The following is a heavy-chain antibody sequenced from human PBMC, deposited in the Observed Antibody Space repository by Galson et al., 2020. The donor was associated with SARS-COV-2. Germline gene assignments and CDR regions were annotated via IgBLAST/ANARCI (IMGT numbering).Heavy chain of an antibody. CDR1: GYTFTSYG. J-gene: IGHJ4*02. D-gene: IGHD6-19*01. CDR3: ARDAGNVAVAGRNDY. Sequence: ASVKVSCKASGYTFTSYGISWVRQAPGQGLAWMGWISAYNGNTTYAQKLQGRVTMTTDTSTSTAYMELRSLRSDDTAVYYCARDAGNVAVAGRNDYWGQGTLVTVSS. CDR2: ISAYNGNT. V-gene: IGHV1-18*01.